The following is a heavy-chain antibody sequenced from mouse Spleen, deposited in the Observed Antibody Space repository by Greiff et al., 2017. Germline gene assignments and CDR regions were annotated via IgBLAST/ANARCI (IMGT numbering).Heavy chain of an antibody. V-gene: IGHV1-39*01. J-gene: IGHJ1*01. CDR2: INPNYGTT. CDR3: AKPSNWDGWYFDV. CDR1: GYSFTDYN. Sequence: VQLKQSGPELVKPGASVKISCKSSGYSFTDYNMNWVKQSNGKSLEWIGVINPNYGTTSYNQKFKGKATLTVDQSSSTAYMQLNSLTSEDSAVYYCAKPSNWDGWYFDVWGAGTTVTVSS. D-gene: IGHD4-1*01.